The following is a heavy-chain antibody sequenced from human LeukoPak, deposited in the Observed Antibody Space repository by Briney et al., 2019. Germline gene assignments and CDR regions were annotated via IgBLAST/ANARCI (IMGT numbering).Heavy chain of an antibody. CDR3: ARDRSNVAATDGWFDP. CDR1: GFTFSSYS. V-gene: IGHV3-21*01. Sequence: GGSLRLSCAASGFTFSSYSMNWVRQAPGKGLEWVSSISGSSSYIYYTDSVKGRFTISRDNAKNSLYLQMNSLRAEDTAVYYCARDRSNVAATDGWFDPWGQGTLVTVSS. CDR2: ISGSSSYI. D-gene: IGHD6-13*01. J-gene: IGHJ5*02.